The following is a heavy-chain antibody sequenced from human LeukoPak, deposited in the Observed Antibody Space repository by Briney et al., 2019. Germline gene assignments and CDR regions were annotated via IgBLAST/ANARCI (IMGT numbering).Heavy chain of an antibody. CDR3: ARDSPYYDFWSGYPNWFDP. CDR2: ISAYNGNT. J-gene: IGHJ5*02. V-gene: IGHV1-18*01. D-gene: IGHD3-3*01. Sequence: ASVKVSCKASGYTFTSYGISWVRQAPGQGLEWMGWISAYNGNTNYAQKLQGRVTVTTDTSTSTAYMELRSLRSDDTAVYYCARDSPYYDFWSGYPNWFDPWGQGTLVTVSS. CDR1: GYTFTSYG.